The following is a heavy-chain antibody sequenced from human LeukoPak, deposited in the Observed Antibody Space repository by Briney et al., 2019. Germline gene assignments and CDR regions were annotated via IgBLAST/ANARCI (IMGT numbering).Heavy chain of an antibody. V-gene: IGHV1-2*02. CDR3: ARDLSVYSGYEFWFDP. CDR1: GYTFTGYY. D-gene: IGHD5-12*01. Sequence: ASVKVSCKASGYTFTGYYMHWERQAPGQGVEWMGWINPNSGGTNYAQKFQSRVTMTRDTSISTAYMELSRLRSDDTAVYYCARDLSVYSGYEFWFDPWGQGTLVTVSS. J-gene: IGHJ5*02. CDR2: INPNSGGT.